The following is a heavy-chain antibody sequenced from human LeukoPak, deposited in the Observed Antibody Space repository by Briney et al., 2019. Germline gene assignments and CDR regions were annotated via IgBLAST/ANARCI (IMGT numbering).Heavy chain of an antibody. V-gene: IGHV4-61*02. CDR3: AGVEDSSGYYYIDY. CDR2: VYPSGNT. J-gene: IGHJ4*02. Sequence: SSQTLSLTCTVSGNPISSYYCYWSWVRQPAGKGLEWIGRVYPSGNTNYNPYNPSLTDRVTISIDASRNQFSLILTSVTAADTAVYYCAGVEDSSGYYYIDYWGQGTLVTVSS. CDR1: GNPISSYYCY. D-gene: IGHD3-22*01.